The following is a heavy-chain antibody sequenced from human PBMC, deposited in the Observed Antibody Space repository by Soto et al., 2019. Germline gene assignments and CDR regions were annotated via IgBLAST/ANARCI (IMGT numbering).Heavy chain of an antibody. J-gene: IGHJ5*02. V-gene: IGHV4-30-4*01. CDR1: GASISSGDYY. D-gene: IGHD3-10*01. CDR3: ARRVTGGGERFDP. CDR2: IYSSGST. Sequence: QVQLQESGPGLVEPSQTLSLTCTVSGASISSGDYYWTWIRQPPGKGLEWIGYIYSSGSTNYNPSLRSRVTMSKDTSKNQFPRKLSSVTAADTAVYYCARRVTGGGERFDPWGQGTLVTVSS.